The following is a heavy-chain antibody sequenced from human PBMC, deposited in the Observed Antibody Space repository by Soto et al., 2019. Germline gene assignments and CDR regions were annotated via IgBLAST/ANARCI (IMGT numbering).Heavy chain of an antibody. CDR2: ITASSTTI. CDR1: GFAFSSYA. Sequence: EVPLVESGGGLGQPGGSLRLSCAASGFAFSSYAMSWVRQTPDKGLEWVSHITASSTTIHYADSVKGRFTVSRDNAHNSLYLQMNSLRDEDTAVYYCARGWGEYWGQGTLVTVSS. CDR3: ARGWGEY. J-gene: IGHJ4*02. D-gene: IGHD3-16*01. V-gene: IGHV3-48*02.